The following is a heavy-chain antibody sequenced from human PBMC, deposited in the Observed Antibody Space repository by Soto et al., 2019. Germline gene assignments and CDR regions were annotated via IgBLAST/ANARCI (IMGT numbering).Heavy chain of an antibody. CDR3: ARGRCSSTSWYYYYYYGMDV. J-gene: IGHJ6*02. V-gene: IGHV1-69*13. Sequence: GASVKVSCKASGGTFSSYAISWVRQAPGQGLEWMGGIIPICGTANYAQKFQGRVTITADESTSTAYMELSSLRSEDTAVYYCARGRCSSTSWYYYYYYGMDVWGQGTTVTVSS. CDR1: GGTFSSYA. D-gene: IGHD2-2*01. CDR2: IIPICGTA.